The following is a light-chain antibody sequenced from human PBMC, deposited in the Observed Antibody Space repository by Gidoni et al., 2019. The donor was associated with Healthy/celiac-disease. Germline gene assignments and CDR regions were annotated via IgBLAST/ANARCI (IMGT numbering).Light chain of an antibody. CDR1: QSVSSN. CDR3: QQDNNWPWT. Sequence: EIVLTQSPATLSVSPGERATLSCRASQSVSSNLDWYQQKPGQAPRLLIYGASTRATGIPARFSGSGSGTEFTLTISSLQSEDFAVYYCQQDNNWPWTFGQGTKVEIK. CDR2: GAS. V-gene: IGKV3-15*01. J-gene: IGKJ1*01.